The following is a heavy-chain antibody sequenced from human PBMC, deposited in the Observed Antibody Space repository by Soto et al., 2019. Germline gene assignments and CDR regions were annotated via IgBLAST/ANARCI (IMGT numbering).Heavy chain of an antibody. CDR1: GGSISSSSYY. V-gene: IGHV4-39*01. Sequence: SETLSLTCTVSGGSISSSSYYWGWIRQPPGKGLEWIGSNYYSGSTYYNPSLKSRVTISVDTSKNQFSLKLSSVTAADTAVYYCARGRRDTVAGFDYWGQGTLVTVSS. J-gene: IGHJ4*02. CDR3: ARGRRDTVAGFDY. CDR2: NYYSGST. D-gene: IGHD6-19*01.